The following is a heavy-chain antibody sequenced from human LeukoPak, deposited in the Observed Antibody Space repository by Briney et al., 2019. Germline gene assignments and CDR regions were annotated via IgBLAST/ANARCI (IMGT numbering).Heavy chain of an antibody. Sequence: PGGSLRLSCAASGFTFSSYGMNWVRQAPGKGLEWVSSITSSSSYIYYADSVKGRFTISRDNAKNSLYLQMNSLRAEDTAVYYCAKSYSSSRGTFDYWGQGTLVTVSS. D-gene: IGHD6-6*01. V-gene: IGHV3-21*01. CDR1: GFTFSSYG. CDR3: AKSYSSSRGTFDY. J-gene: IGHJ4*02. CDR2: ITSSSSYI.